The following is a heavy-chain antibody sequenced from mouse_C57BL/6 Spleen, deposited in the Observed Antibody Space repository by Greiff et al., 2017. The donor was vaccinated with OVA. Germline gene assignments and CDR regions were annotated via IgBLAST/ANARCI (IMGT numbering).Heavy chain of an antibody. CDR2: ISDGGSYT. CDR1: GFTFSSYA. Sequence: EVQRVESGGGLMKPGGSLKLSCAASGFTFSSYAMSWVRQTPEKRLEWVATISDGGSYTYYPDNVKGRFTISRDNAKNNLYLQMSHLKSEDTAMYYCARDRDYGSSDPCFFDVWGTGTTVTVSS. CDR3: ARDRDYGSSDPCFFDV. D-gene: IGHD1-1*01. V-gene: IGHV5-4*01. J-gene: IGHJ1*03.